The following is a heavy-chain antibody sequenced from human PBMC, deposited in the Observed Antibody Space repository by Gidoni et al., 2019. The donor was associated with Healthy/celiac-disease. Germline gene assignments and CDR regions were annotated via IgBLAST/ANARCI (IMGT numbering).Heavy chain of an antibody. V-gene: IGHV4-39*01. Sequence: QLQLQGSRPGLVQSPETLSLTCTVSGGSVSSSTYFWGWIRQPPGKGLEWIGSIYYSWSTSYNPSLKRRVTISVDTSKNQFSLKLSSVTAADTAVYYCARHGLFGSLVGYWGQGTLVTVSS. CDR3: ARHGLFGSLVGY. CDR1: GGSVSSSTYF. D-gene: IGHD3-10*02. J-gene: IGHJ4*02. CDR2: IYYSWST.